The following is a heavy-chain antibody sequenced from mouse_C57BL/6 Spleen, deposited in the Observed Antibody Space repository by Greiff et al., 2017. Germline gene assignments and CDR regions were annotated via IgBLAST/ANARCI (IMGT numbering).Heavy chain of an antibody. CDR3: ARDPYDYDEAMDY. CDR1: GFTFSSYA. J-gene: IGHJ4*01. CDR2: ISDGGSYT. Sequence: DVMLVESGGGLVKPGGSLKLSCAASGFTFSSYAMSWVRQTPEKRLEWVATISDGGSYTYYPDNVKGRFTISRDNAKNNLYLQMSHLKSEDTAMYYCARDPYDYDEAMDYWGQGTSVTVSS. D-gene: IGHD2-4*01. V-gene: IGHV5-4*01.